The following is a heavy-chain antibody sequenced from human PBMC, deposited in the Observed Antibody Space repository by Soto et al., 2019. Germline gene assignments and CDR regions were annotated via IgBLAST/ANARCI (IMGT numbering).Heavy chain of an antibody. CDR3: AKVVRYFDWSPRYWYFDL. V-gene: IGHV3-23*01. J-gene: IGHJ2*01. D-gene: IGHD3-9*01. CDR2: ISGSGGST. CDR1: GFTFSSYW. Sequence: GGSLRLSCAASGFTFSSYWMHWVRQAPGKGLEWVSAISGSGGSTYYADSVKGRFTISRDNSKNTLYLQMNSLRAEDTAVYYCAKVVRYFDWSPRYWYFDLWGRGTLVTVSS.